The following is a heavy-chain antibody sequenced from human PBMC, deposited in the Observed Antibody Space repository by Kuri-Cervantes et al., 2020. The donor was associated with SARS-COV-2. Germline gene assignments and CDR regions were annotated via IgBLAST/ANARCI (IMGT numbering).Heavy chain of an antibody. D-gene: IGHD2-15*01. Sequence: SETLSLTCTVSGGSISSYYWGWIRQPPGKGLEWIGEINHSGSTNYNPSLKSRVTISVDTSKNQFSLDLSSVTAADTAVYYCARGCSGGSCYSGDRSYYYGMDVWGQGTTVTGSS. CDR3: ARGCSGGSCYSGDRSYYYGMDV. J-gene: IGHJ6*02. V-gene: IGHV4-34*01. CDR2: INHSGST. CDR1: GGSISSYY.